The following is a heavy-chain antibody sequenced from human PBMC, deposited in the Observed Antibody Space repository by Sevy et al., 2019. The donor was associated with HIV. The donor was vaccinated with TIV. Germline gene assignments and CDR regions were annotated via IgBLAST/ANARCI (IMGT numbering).Heavy chain of an antibody. CDR2: FSFGCGRI. CDR1: GFTFAKYS. Sequence: GGSLRLSCAASGFTFAKYSMSWVRQAPGKGLEWVSTFSFGCGRINYADSVKGRFTISRDDSKNTLFLQMNSLRAEDTATYFCAREGCTQPHAYWGQGTLVTDSS. J-gene: IGHJ4*02. D-gene: IGHD2-8*01. V-gene: IGHV3-23*01. CDR3: AREGCTQPHAY.